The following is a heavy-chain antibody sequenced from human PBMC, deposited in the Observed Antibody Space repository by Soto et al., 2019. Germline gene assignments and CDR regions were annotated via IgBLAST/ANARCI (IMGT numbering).Heavy chain of an antibody. CDR3: ARLRSSYEMYWFDT. V-gene: IGHV4-59*01. D-gene: IGHD6-13*01. CDR1: GGSISSYY. Sequence: KTSETLSLTCTVSGGSISSYYWSWIRQPPGKGLEWIGYIYYSGSTNYNPSLKSRVTISVDTSKNQFSLKLSSVTAADTAVYYCARLRSSYEMYWFDTWGQGTLVTVSS. CDR2: IYYSGST. J-gene: IGHJ5*02.